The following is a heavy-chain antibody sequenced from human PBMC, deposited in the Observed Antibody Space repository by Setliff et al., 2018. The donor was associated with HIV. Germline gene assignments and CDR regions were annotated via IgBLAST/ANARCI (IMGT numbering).Heavy chain of an antibody. Sequence: LRLSCAASGFTLSNYWMSWVRQAPGKGLEWVSGIGWNGGSTTYADSVKGRFTISRDNAESSLYLQMNSLRAEDTALYYCARGGYGSGNYPLAHWGQGTLVTVSS. D-gene: IGHD3-10*01. V-gene: IGHV3-20*04. CDR3: ARGGYGSGNYPLAH. J-gene: IGHJ1*01. CDR2: IGWNGGST. CDR1: GFTLSNYW.